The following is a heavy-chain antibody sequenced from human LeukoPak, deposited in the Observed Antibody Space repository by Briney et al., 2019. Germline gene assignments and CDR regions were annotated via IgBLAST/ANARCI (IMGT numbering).Heavy chain of an antibody. CDR3: ARVRAGTSVHSYYYYMDV. Sequence: SETLSLTCTVSGGPISSGGFFWSWLRQRPEKGLEWVGYIYYSGSTYYNPSLKSRVTISVDTSKNQFSLTLSSVTAADTAVYYCARVRAGTSVHSYYYYMDVWGRGTTVAVSS. J-gene: IGHJ6*03. D-gene: IGHD1-14*01. V-gene: IGHV4-31*03. CDR2: IYYSGST. CDR1: GGPISSGGFF.